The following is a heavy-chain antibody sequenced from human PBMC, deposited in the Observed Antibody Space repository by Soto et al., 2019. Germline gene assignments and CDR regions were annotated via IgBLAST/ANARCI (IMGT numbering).Heavy chain of an antibody. CDR2: IWHDGSNK. D-gene: IGHD2-15*01. CDR1: GFTFSSYG. CDR3: SKERDRRSYVAWFDL. V-gene: IGHV3-33*06. J-gene: IGHJ5*01. Sequence: GGSLILSCAASGFTFSSYGMHWVRQAPGKGQEWVAVIWHDGSNKYYADSVKGRLTISRDNSKHTLYLQMNSLRAEDTAVYYCSKERDRRSYVAWFDLWGQGTRVTVSS.